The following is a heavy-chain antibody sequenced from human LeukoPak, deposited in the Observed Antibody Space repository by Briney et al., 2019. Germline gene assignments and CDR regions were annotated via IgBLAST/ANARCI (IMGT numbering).Heavy chain of an antibody. D-gene: IGHD1-7*01. Sequence: GGSLRLTCAASGFTFSSSAMSWVRQAPGKGLEWVAVISYDGTNKYYADSVKGRFTISRDNSKNTLYLQMNSLRVEDTAVYYCARAELLSLDYWGQGTLVTVSS. J-gene: IGHJ4*02. CDR1: GFTFSSSA. CDR2: ISYDGTNK. CDR3: ARAELLSLDY. V-gene: IGHV3-30*04.